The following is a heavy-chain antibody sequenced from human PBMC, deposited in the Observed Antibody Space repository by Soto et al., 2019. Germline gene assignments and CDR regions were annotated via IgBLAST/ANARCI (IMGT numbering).Heavy chain of an antibody. CDR3: ARAYRTIRSCHRAQYGLNV. CDR1: GFTFSDHY. Sequence: PEVSLRLSCAASGFTFSDHYMDWVRQAPGKGLERVGRTASRAESYTTGYAASVKGRCTSSRDDSKNSLYLQMYSLNTQDSAVYYCARAYRTIRSCHRAQYGLNVWGQGTKVIVSS. CDR2: TASRAESYTT. D-gene: IGHD3-10*01. J-gene: IGHJ6*02. V-gene: IGHV3-72*01.